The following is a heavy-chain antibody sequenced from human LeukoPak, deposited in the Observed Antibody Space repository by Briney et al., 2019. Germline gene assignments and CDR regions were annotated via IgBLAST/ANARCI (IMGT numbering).Heavy chain of an antibody. J-gene: IGHJ3*02. Sequence: GGSLRLSCAASGFTFDDYGMSWVRQAPGKGLEWVSGINWNGGSTGYADSVKGRFTISRDNAKNSLYLQMNSLRAEDTAVYYCARARSSYGYGDAFDIWGQGTMVTVSS. CDR1: GFTFDDYG. CDR2: INWNGGST. D-gene: IGHD5-18*01. V-gene: IGHV3-20*04. CDR3: ARARSSYGYGDAFDI.